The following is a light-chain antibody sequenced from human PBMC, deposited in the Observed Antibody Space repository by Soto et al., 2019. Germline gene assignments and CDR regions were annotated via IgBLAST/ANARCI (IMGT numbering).Light chain of an antibody. V-gene: IGLV2-14*01. CDR2: DVS. CDR1: SSDVGGYNY. J-gene: IGLJ2*01. Sequence: QSALTQPASVSGSPGQSITISCTGTSSDVGGYNYVSWYQQHPGEAPKLMIYDVSNRPSGVSKRFSGSKSGNTASLTISGLQAEDEADYYCSSYTSSSTYVVFGGGTKLTVL. CDR3: SSYTSSSTYVV.